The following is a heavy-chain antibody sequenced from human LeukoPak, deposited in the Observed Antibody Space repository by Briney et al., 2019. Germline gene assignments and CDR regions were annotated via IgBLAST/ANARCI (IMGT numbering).Heavy chain of an antibody. J-gene: IGHJ3*02. D-gene: IGHD6-6*01. Sequence: PGGSLRLSCAASGFTFSSYAMSWVRQAPGKGLEWVSSISSSSSYIYYADSVKGRFTISRDNAKNSLYLQMNSLRAEDTAVYYCARDRAGRADAFDIWGQGTMVTVSS. CDR1: GFTFSSYA. V-gene: IGHV3-21*01. CDR3: ARDRAGRADAFDI. CDR2: ISSSSSYI.